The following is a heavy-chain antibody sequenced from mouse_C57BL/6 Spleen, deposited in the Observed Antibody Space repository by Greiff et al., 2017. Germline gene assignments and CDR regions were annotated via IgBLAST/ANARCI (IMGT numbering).Heavy chain of an antibody. Sequence: EVKLMEPGGGLVKPGGSLKLSCAASGFTFSSYTMSWVRQTPEQRLEWVATISGGGGNTYYPDSVKGRFTISRDNAKNTLYLQMSSLRSEDTALYYCARQGKRGRFAYWGQGTLVTVSA. CDR3: ARQGKRGRFAY. D-gene: IGHD4-1*01. V-gene: IGHV5-9*01. CDR1: GFTFSSYT. J-gene: IGHJ3*01. CDR2: ISGGGGNT.